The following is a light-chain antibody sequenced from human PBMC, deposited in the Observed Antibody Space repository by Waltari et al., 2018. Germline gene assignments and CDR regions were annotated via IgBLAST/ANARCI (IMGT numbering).Light chain of an antibody. V-gene: IGKV1-33*01. Sequence: DIQMTQTPSSLSASVGDRVTITCRASQDIRNYLLWYQQKPGKVPKLLIYDASNLKSGVPSRFSGSGSGTHFVFTITSLQPEDSGTYYCQQCDSLPLTFGPGTKVNIQ. CDR3: QQCDSLPLT. J-gene: IGKJ3*01. CDR2: DAS. CDR1: QDIRNY.